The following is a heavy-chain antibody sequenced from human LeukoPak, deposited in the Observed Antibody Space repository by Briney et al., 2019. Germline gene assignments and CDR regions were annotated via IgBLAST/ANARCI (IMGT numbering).Heavy chain of an antibody. D-gene: IGHD3-3*01. J-gene: IGHJ4*02. CDR3: ARAVPYDFWSGYEYYFDY. CDR1: GYTFTSYA. CDR2: INAGNDNT. V-gene: IGHV1-3*01. Sequence: ASVKVSCKASGYTFTSYAIHWVRQVPGQRLEWMGWINAGNDNTKYSQRFQGRVTITRDTSASTAYMELSSLRSEDTAVYYCARAVPYDFWSGYEYYFDYWGQGTLVTVSS.